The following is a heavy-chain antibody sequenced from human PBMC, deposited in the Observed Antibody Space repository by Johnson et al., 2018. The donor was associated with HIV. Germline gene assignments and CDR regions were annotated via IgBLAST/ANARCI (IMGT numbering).Heavy chain of an antibody. D-gene: IGHD2-15*01. J-gene: IGHJ3*02. CDR1: GFTVSSNC. Sequence: VQLVESGGGLIQPGGSLRLSCAASGFTVSSNCMTWVRQAPGKGLEWVSVIYSDDSTYYADSVKGRFTISRDNSKNTLFLQMNSLRAEDTAVYYCARDVRMDKAFDIWGQGTMVTVSS. V-gene: IGHV3-53*01. CDR2: IYSDDST. CDR3: ARDVRMDKAFDI.